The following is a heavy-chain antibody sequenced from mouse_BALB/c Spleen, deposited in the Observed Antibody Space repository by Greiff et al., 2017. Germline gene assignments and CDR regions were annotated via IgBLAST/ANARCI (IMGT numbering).Heavy chain of an antibody. CDR1: GYTFTDYE. D-gene: IGHD4-1*01. Sequence: QVQLQQSGAELVRPGASVTLSCKASGYTFTDYEMHWVKQTPVHGLEWIGAIDPETGGTAYNQKFKGKATLTADKSSSTAYMELRSLTSEDSAVYYCTRYWDGGAMDYWGQGTSVTVSS. V-gene: IGHV1-15*01. CDR2: IDPETGGT. CDR3: TRYWDGGAMDY. J-gene: IGHJ4*01.